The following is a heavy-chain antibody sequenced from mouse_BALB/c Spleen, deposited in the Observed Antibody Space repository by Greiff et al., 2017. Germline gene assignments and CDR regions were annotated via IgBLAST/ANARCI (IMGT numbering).Heavy chain of an antibody. J-gene: IGHJ4*01. V-gene: IGHV5-15*02. CDR2: ISNLAYSI. Sequence: EVKLQESGGGLVQPGGSRKLSCAASGFTFSDYGMAWVRQAPGKGPEWVAFISNLAYSIYYADTVTGRFTISRENAKNTLYLEMSSLRSEDTAMYYCARAVVAPYYAMDYWGQGTSVTVSS. CDR1: GFTFSDYG. D-gene: IGHD1-1*01. CDR3: ARAVVAPYYAMDY.